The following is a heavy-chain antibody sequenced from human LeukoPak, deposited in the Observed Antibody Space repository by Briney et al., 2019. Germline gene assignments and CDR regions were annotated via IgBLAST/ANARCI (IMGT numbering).Heavy chain of an antibody. V-gene: IGHV3-30-3*01. J-gene: IGHJ4*02. CDR1: GFTFSSYA. Sequence: GRSLRLSCAASGFTFSSYAMHWVRQAPGKGLEWVAVISYDGSNKYYADSVKGRFTISRDNSKNTLYLQMNSLRAEDTAVYYCARDIHYGGNFDYWGQGTLVTVSS. CDR3: ARDIHYGGNFDY. CDR2: ISYDGSNK. D-gene: IGHD4-23*01.